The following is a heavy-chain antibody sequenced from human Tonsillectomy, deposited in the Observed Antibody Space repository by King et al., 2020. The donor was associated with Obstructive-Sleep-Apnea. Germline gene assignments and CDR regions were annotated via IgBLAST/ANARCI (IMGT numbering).Heavy chain of an antibody. Sequence: VQLVESGGGLVKPGGSLRLSCAASGFTFSSYIMNWVRQAPGKGLEWVSSISSSSSYIYYADSVKGRFTISRDNVKNSLYLQMNSLRAEDTAVYYCAGDLLSGSYYPYYYDGMDVWGQGTTVTVSS. CDR2: ISSSSSYI. D-gene: IGHD1-26*01. CDR1: GFTFSSYI. J-gene: IGHJ6*02. V-gene: IGHV3-21*01. CDR3: AGDLLSGSYYPYYYDGMDV.